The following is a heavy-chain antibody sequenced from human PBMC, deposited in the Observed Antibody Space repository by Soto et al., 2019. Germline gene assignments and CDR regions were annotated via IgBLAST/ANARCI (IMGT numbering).Heavy chain of an antibody. CDR1: GYSFTSYW. D-gene: IGHD3-3*01. J-gene: IGHJ1*01. Sequence: EVQLVQSGAEVKKPGESLKISCKGSGYSFTSYWIGWVRQMPGKGLEWMGIIYPGDSDTRYSPSFQGQVTISADKSISTAYLQWSSLKASDTAMYYCARHPFESGYYVPRYFQHWGQGTLVTVSS. CDR2: IYPGDSDT. V-gene: IGHV5-51*01. CDR3: ARHPFESGYYVPRYFQH.